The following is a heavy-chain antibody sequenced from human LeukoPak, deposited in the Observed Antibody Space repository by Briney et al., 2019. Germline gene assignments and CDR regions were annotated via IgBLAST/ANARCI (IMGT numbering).Heavy chain of an antibody. CDR2: ISGSGGST. D-gene: IGHD1-26*01. Sequence: PGGSLRLSCVPSGFSFSNYAMSWVRQAPGKGLEWVSSISGSGGSTHYADSVKGRFTISRDNSKNTLYLQMNSLRAEDTAVYYCAGDRATSYFDYWGQGALVTISS. V-gene: IGHV3-23*01. CDR1: GFSFSNYA. CDR3: AGDRATSYFDY. J-gene: IGHJ4*02.